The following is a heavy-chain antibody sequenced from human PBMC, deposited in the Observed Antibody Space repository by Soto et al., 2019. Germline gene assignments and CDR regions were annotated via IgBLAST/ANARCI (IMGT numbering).Heavy chain of an antibody. D-gene: IGHD3-22*01. CDR2: INPNTGGT. V-gene: IGHV1-2*02. CDR3: ARDDYYDSSGSGWFDP. Sequence: QVQLVQSGAEVKKPGASVKVSCKASGYTFTGYYMHWVRQAPGQGLEWMGWINPNTGGTNYVQKFQGRVTMTRDTSITTAYMELSSLRSDDTAVYYCARDDYYDSSGSGWFDPWGQGTLVTVSS. CDR1: GYTFTGYY. J-gene: IGHJ5*02.